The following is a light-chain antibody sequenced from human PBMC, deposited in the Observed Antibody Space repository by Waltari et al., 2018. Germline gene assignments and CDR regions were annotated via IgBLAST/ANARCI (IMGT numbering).Light chain of an antibody. J-gene: IGLJ3*02. V-gene: IGLV1-44*01. CDR1: SSNIGINT. Sequence: QSVLTQPPLASGTPGQRVTIPCSGNSSNIGINTVTWYQQLPGTAPKLLIYANYHPPSGVPDRFSASKSDTSASLAISGLQSEDEADYFCATWDDSLNGRVFGGGTKLAVL. CDR2: ANY. CDR3: ATWDDSLNGRV.